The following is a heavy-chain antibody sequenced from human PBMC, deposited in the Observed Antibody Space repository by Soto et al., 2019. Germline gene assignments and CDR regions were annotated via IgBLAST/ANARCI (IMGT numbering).Heavy chain of an antibody. J-gene: IGHJ4*02. CDR3: ARGGAMGVDY. D-gene: IGHD1-26*01. Sequence: PGGSLRLSCTASGFTFNNKWMHWVRQAPGKGLVWLSRIDGAAATTNYADSVKGRFTISRDNAKNIVFLHVNGLTDEDTAVYYCARGGAMGVDYWGRGTLVTVSS. CDR2: IDGAAATT. CDR1: GFTFNNKW. V-gene: IGHV3-74*01.